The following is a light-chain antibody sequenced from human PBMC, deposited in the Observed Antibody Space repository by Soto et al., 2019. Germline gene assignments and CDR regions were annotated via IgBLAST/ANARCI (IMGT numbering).Light chain of an antibody. CDR2: EVT. J-gene: IGLJ2*01. Sequence: QSVLTQPPSASGPPGQSVTISCTGTSSDVGGYNYVSWYQQHPGKAPKLIIYEVTKRPSGVPDRFSGSKSGNTASLTVSGLQADDEADYYCNSYGGSNNLVFGGGTKVTVL. V-gene: IGLV2-8*01. CDR3: NSYGGSNNLV. CDR1: SSDVGGYNY.